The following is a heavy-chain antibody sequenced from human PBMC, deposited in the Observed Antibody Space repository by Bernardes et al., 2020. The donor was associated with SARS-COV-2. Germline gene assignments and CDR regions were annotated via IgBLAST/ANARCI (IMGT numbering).Heavy chain of an antibody. J-gene: IGHJ4*02. V-gene: IGHV3-30-3*01. D-gene: IGHD2-15*01. CDR3: ARDSEDSAVVVAAIYPVY. CDR2: ISSDGSDT. CDR1: RFTFSRYS. Sequence: GGPLRLSCAASRFTFSRYSMHWVRQAPGKGLEWVAVISSDGSDTFYTDSVKGRFTISRDNSKNTLYLQMNTLRPEDTAVYYCARDSEDSAVVVAAIYPVYWGQGTLVTVSS.